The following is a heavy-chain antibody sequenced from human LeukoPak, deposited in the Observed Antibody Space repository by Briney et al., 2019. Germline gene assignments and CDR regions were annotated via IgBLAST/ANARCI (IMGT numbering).Heavy chain of an antibody. J-gene: IGHJ4*02. V-gene: IGHV4-4*07. CDR2: VHASGSP. D-gene: IGHD3-10*01. CDR1: GGSISPYY. Sequence: SVTLSLTCTVSGGSISPYYWSWIRQPSGKGLKWIVRVHASGSPNYNPSLKSRVIISVDKSNNQFSLNLNSVTAADTAVYYCARGGTYGSGSDQHTTLDYWGQGNLVTVSS. CDR3: ARGGTYGSGSDQHTTLDY.